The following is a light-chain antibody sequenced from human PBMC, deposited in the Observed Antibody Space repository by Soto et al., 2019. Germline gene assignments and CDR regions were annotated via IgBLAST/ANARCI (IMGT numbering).Light chain of an antibody. V-gene: IGKV1-5*03. CDR3: QHYNSDSEA. CDR2: QAS. Sequence: DIQMTQSPSTLSGSVGDRVTITCRASQTISSWLAWYQQKPGKAPKLLIYQASTLKSVVPSRFSGSGSGTECTLTISSLQPDDFANYYCQHYNSDSEAFGQGTKV. CDR1: QTISSW. J-gene: IGKJ1*01.